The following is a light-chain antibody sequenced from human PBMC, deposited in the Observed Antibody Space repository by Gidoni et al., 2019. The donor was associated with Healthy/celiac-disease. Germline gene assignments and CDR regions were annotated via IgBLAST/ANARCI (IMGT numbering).Light chain of an antibody. Sequence: EIVMTQSPATLSGSPGERATLSCRASQSVSSNLAWYQQKPGQAPRLLIYGASTRATGIPARFSGSGSGTEFTLTISSLQSEDFAVYSCQQYNNWPPSTFGQGTKLEIK. V-gene: IGKV3-15*01. CDR2: GAS. CDR3: QQYNNWPPST. J-gene: IGKJ2*01. CDR1: QSVSSN.